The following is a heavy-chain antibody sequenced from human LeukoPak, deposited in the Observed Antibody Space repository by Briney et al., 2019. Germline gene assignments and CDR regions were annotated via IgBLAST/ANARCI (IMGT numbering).Heavy chain of an antibody. D-gene: IGHD3-22*01. CDR3: PRPPPYYESSGYYLDY. CDR1: GYTFTSYD. J-gene: IGHJ4*01. V-gene: IGHV1-69*06. CDR2: IIPIS. Sequence: ASVKVSCKPSGYTFTSYDINWVRQAPGQALEWMGGIIPISQKFQGRATIPAAKSTTPAHMELTSLRFADTAAYCCPRPPPYYESSGYYLDY.